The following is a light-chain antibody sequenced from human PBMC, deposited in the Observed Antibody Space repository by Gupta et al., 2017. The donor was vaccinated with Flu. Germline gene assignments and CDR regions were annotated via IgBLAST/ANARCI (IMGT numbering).Light chain of an antibody. V-gene: IGLV1-44*01. CDR3: AAWYDSLNGDV. Sequence: QSVLTQPPSVSGTPAPRDTISCSGSSSNIGTNDVNWYQQLPGTAPSLLIYYNNLRPSGVPARFSGSKFGTSATVAGSGLQSEDEAEYYCAAWYDSLNGDVFGTGTRVTV. CDR1: SSNIGTND. J-gene: IGLJ1*01. CDR2: YNN.